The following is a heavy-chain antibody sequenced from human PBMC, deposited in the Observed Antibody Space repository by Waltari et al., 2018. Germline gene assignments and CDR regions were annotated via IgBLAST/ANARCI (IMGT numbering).Heavy chain of an antibody. D-gene: IGHD3-10*01. CDR3: ATSLYYYGSGSYFDY. V-gene: IGHV4-39*01. CDR2: IYYSGGT. Sequence: QLQLQESGPGLVKPSETLSLTCTVSGGSINSSDYYWGWIRQPPGKGLEWIGNIYYSGGTYYNPALKSRVTISVDTSKNQFSLKLRSVTAADTAVYYCATSLYYYGSGSYFDYWGQGPLVTVSS. CDR1: GGSINSSDYY. J-gene: IGHJ4*02.